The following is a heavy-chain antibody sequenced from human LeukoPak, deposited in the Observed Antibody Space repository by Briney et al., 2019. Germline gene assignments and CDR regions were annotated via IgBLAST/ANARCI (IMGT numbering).Heavy chain of an antibody. D-gene: IGHD3-3*01. CDR1: GFTFNSYA. CDR2: VSGSDGST. V-gene: IGHV3-23*01. CDR3: AKLGYYDFWSNYLVLDN. J-gene: IGHJ4*02. Sequence: GESLRLSCAASGFTFNSYAMTWVRQGPGKGLDWVSAVSGSDGSTYYPDSVEGRFTISRDNSKDTLYLQINSLRVEDTAVYFCAKLGYYDFWSNYLVLDNWGQGTLVTVSS.